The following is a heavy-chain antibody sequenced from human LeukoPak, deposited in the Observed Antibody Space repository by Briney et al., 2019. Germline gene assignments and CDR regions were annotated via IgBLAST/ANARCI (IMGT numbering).Heavy chain of an antibody. Sequence: GGSLRLSCAASGFTFSSSWLHWVRQAPGKGLVWVSRINRDGSSTSYADSVKGRFTISRDNAENTLYLQMNSLRAEDTAVYYCASTPGYCSSPTCFEYFQHWGQGTLVTVSS. J-gene: IGHJ1*01. CDR2: INRDGSST. V-gene: IGHV3-74*01. CDR1: GFTFSSSW. CDR3: ASTPGYCSSPTCFEYFQH. D-gene: IGHD2-2*03.